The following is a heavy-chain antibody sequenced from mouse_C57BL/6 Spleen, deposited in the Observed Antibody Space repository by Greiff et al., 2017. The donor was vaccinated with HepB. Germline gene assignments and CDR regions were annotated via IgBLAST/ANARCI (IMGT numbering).Heavy chain of an antibody. V-gene: IGHV5-6*02. CDR2: ISSGGSYT. CDR3: ARHDDDDGASFAY. CDR1: GFTFSSYG. D-gene: IGHD2-4*01. J-gene: IGHJ3*01. Sequence: EVNLVESGGDLVKPGGSLKLSCAASGFTFSSYGMSWVRQTPDKRLEWVATISSGGSYTYYPDSVKGRFTISRDNAENTLYLQMSSLKSEDTALYYCARHDDDDGASFAYWGQGTLVTVSA.